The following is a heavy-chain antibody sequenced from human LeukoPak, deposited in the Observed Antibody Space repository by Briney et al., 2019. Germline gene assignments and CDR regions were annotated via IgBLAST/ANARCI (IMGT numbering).Heavy chain of an antibody. D-gene: IGHD3-10*01. CDR2: IYYSGST. V-gene: IGHV4-59*01. CDR3: ARGKEGLLFYGSFYY. CDR1: GGSISSYY. J-gene: IGHJ4*02. Sequence: SETLSLTCTVSGGSISSYYWSWIRQPPGKGLEWIGYIYYSGSTNYNPSLKSRVTISVDTSKNQFSLKLSSVTAADTAVYYCARGKEGLLFYGSFYYWGQGTLVTVSS.